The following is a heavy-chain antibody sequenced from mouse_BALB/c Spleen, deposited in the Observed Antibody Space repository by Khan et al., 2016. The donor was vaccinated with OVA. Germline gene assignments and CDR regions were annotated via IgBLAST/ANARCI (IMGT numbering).Heavy chain of an antibody. CDR3: ARDKGGYRDWYFDV. CDR2: IYYSGTI. V-gene: IGHV3-5*02. Sequence: EVQLQESGPGLVKPSQTVSLTCTVTGISITTGNYRWSWIRQFPGNKLEWIGYIYYSGTITYNPSLTSRTTITRDTSKNQFFLEMNSLTAEDTATYYCARDKGGYRDWYFDVWGAGTTVTVSS. D-gene: IGHD2-2*01. CDR1: GISITTGNYR. J-gene: IGHJ1*01.